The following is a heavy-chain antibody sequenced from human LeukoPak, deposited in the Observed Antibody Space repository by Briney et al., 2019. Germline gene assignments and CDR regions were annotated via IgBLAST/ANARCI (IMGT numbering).Heavy chain of an antibody. D-gene: IGHD3-10*01. V-gene: IGHV4-30-2*01. CDR3: ARAGYYGSGSQI. J-gene: IGHJ4*02. CDR1: GGSISSGGYS. CDR2: IYHSGST. Sequence: SETLSLTCAVSGGSISSGGYSWSWIRQPPGKGLEWIGYIYHSGSTYYNPSLKSRVTISVDRSKNQFSLKLSSVTAADTAVYYCARAGYYGSGSQIWGQGTLVTVSS.